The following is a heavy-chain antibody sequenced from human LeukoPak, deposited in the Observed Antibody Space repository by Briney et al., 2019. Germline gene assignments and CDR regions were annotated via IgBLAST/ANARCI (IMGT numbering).Heavy chain of an antibody. Sequence: GGSLILSCAASGFTFSNYAMAWVRQAPGKGLEWVSTIIGSGGTTYYADSVKGRFTISRDNSKNTLYLQMNSLRDEDTAVYYCAKVPYSDYGSGRPPFMDVWGHGTTVAISS. CDR1: GFTFSNYA. CDR3: AKVPYSDYGSGRPPFMDV. J-gene: IGHJ6*02. V-gene: IGHV3-23*01. CDR2: IIGSGGTT. D-gene: IGHD3-10*01.